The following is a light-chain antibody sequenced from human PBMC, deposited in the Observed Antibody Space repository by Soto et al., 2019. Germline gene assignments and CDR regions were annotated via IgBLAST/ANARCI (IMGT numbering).Light chain of an antibody. CDR2: AAI. J-gene: IGKJ3*01. CDR1: QGISTY. V-gene: IGKV1-27*01. CDR3: QKYNSAPFT. Sequence: EIQMTQSPSSLSASVGERVTITCRASQGISTYLACYQQKAGKVPKLLIYAAITVTAGVASWFSGSGCGTDFTPTITGLQPEDVVTYSCQKYNSAPFTFGPGTKVDIK.